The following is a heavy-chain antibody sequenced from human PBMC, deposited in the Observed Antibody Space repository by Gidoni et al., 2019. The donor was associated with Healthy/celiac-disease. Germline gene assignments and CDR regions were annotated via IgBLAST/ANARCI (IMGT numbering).Heavy chain of an antibody. Sequence: QVQLVESGGGVVQPGRSLRLSCAASGFTFSSSGMHWVRPAPGKGLEWVAVISYDGSNKYYADSVKGRFTISRDNSKNTLYLQMNSLRAEDTAVYYCAKVPNSSSWYMYYWGQGTLVTVSS. CDR1: GFTFSSSG. D-gene: IGHD6-13*01. CDR2: ISYDGSNK. J-gene: IGHJ4*02. V-gene: IGHV3-30*18. CDR3: AKVPNSSSWYMYY.